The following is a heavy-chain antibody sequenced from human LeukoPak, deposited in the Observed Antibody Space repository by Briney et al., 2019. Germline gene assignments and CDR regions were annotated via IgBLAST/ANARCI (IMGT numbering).Heavy chain of an antibody. CDR2: VSNDAYNK. Sequence: GGSLKLSCAASGFTFSTYAMHWVRQAPGKGLEWVAVVSNDAYNKYYADSVKGRFTISRDNSRNTLYLQMNSLRLDDTALYYCARDFSGASRIDFWGQGALVSVSS. D-gene: IGHD4/OR15-4a*01. J-gene: IGHJ4*02. V-gene: IGHV3-30-3*01. CDR1: GFTFSTYA. CDR3: ARDFSGASRIDF.